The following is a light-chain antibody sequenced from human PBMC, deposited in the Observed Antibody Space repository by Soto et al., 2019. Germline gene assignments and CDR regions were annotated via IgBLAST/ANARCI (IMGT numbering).Light chain of an antibody. V-gene: IGKV3-20*01. Sequence: EIVLTQSPGTLSLSPGERATLSCRASQSVTTGYLAWYQQRPGQPPRLVIYGASWRATGIPDRFSGSGSGTDFTLSISRLAPEDFAAYYCQQYGSSPFTFGGGTKVEIK. CDR1: QSVTTGY. J-gene: IGKJ4*01. CDR3: QQYGSSPFT. CDR2: GAS.